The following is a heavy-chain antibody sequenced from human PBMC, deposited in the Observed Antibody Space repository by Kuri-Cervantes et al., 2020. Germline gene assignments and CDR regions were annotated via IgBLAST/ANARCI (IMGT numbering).Heavy chain of an antibody. CDR3: ARDYYGSGNLAGMDV. CDR1: GFTVSSNY. V-gene: IGHV3-53*01. J-gene: IGHJ6*02. Sequence: GESLKISCAASGFTVSSNYMSWVRQAPGKGLEWVSVIYSGGSTYYADSVKGRFTTSRDNSKNTLSLQMNSLRVEDTAVYYCARDYYGSGNLAGMDVWGQGTTVTVSS. D-gene: IGHD3-10*01. CDR2: IYSGGST.